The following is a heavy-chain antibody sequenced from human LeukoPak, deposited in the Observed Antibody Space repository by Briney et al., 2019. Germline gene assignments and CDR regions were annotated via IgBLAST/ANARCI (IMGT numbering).Heavy chain of an antibody. CDR2: VQHIGGET. CDR3: ATYSILNAREFRY. V-gene: IGHV3-7*01. CDR1: GFTFSDSW. Sequence: GGSLRLSCAASGFTFSDSWMSWVRQAPGKGPEWVANVQHIGGETYYVDSVKGRFTISRDNAKNSVYLQMNSLGADDTAVYYCATYSILNAREFRYWGQGTLVTVTS. D-gene: IGHD4-11*01. J-gene: IGHJ1*01.